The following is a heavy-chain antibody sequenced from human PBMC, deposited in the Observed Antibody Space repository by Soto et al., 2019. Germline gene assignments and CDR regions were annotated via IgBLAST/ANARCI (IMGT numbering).Heavy chain of an antibody. CDR2: IFHSGIT. CDR1: GGSFSNDY. J-gene: IGHJ5*01. CDR3: ARDRYFYDSRGYYRTLDS. Sequence: PSETLSLTCSISGGSFSNDYWTWIRQSPGNGLEWIGYIFHSGITDYNPSVKSRVTISIDKSRNLFSLTLTSVTAADTAVYYCARDRYFYDSRGYYRTLDSWGQGTLVTVSS. D-gene: IGHD3-22*01. V-gene: IGHV4-59*01.